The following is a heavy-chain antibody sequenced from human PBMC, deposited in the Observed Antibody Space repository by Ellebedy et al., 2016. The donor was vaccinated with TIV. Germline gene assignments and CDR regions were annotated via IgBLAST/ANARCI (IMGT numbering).Heavy chain of an antibody. CDR3: TEAFDI. J-gene: IGHJ3*02. V-gene: IGHV3-73*01. CDR1: GFTFSGSS. Sequence: GESLKISXAASGFTFSGSSVHWVRQASGKGLEWVGRIRIKTNNYATTYAASVKGRFTISRDDSKNTAYLQMDSLKIEDTAVYYCTEAFDIWGQGTMVTVSS. CDR2: IRIKTNNYAT.